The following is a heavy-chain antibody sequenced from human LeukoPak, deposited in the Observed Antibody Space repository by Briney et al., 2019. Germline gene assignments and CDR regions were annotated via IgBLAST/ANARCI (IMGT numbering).Heavy chain of an antibody. CDR3: ARGATVTSPFDY. Sequence: GGSLRLSCAASGFTFSSYSVNWVRQAPGKGLEWVSSINFDSSLMYYAESMKGRFTISRDNAKNSLYLQMNSLRDEDTAVYYCARGATVTSPFDYWGQGTLVTVSS. J-gene: IGHJ4*02. CDR1: GFTFSSYS. CDR2: INFDSSLM. V-gene: IGHV3-21*01. D-gene: IGHD4-17*01.